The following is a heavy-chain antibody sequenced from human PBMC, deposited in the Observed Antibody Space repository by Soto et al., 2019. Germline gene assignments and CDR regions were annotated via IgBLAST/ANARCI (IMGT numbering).Heavy chain of an antibody. CDR2: IIPIFGTA. V-gene: IGHV1-69*13. CDR1: GGTFSSYA. J-gene: IGHJ6*02. CDR3: ARERLGIAVAGISDYYGMDV. D-gene: IGHD6-19*01. Sequence: ASVKVSCKASGGTFSSYAISWVRQAPGQGLEWMGGIIPIFGTANYAQKFQGRVTITADESTSTAYMELSSLRSEDTAVYYCARERLGIAVAGISDYYGMDVWGQGTTVTVS.